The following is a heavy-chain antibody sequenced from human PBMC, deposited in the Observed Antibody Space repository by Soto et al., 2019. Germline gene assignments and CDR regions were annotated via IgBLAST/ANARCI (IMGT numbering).Heavy chain of an antibody. CDR1: GGSISSSSYY. CDR3: ARHDFQKLEAFDY. Sequence: QLQLQESGPGLVKPSETLSLTCTVSGGSISSSSYYWGWIRQPPGKGLEWIGSIYYSGRTYYNPSLKSRVTISLDTFRNQFSVKLSSVTAAYTAVYYCARHDFQKLEAFDYCGHGSLVTVFS. D-gene: IGHD1-1*01. J-gene: IGHJ4*01. V-gene: IGHV4-39*01. CDR2: IYYSGRT.